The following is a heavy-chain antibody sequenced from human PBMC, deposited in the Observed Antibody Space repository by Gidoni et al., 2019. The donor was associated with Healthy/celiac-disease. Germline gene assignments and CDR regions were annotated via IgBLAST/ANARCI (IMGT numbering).Heavy chain of an antibody. V-gene: IGHV1-3*01. CDR1: GYTFTSYA. D-gene: IGHD4-4*01. CDR2: MNAGNGNT. Sequence: QVQLVQSGAEVKKPGASVKVYCKASGYTFTSYAMHWVRQAPGQRLEWMGWMNAGNGNTKYSQKFQGRVTITRDTSASTAYMELSSLRSEDTAVYYCARVADYSNFPDDGMDVWGQGTTVTVSS. J-gene: IGHJ6*02. CDR3: ARVADYSNFPDDGMDV.